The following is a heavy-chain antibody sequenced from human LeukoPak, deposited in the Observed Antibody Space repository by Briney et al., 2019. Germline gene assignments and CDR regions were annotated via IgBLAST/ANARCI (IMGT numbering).Heavy chain of an antibody. CDR1: GFTFSSYS. V-gene: IGHV3-21*01. D-gene: IGHD3-22*01. CDR2: ISSSSSYI. CDR3: ARDSRVVFINVWFDP. J-gene: IGHJ5*02. Sequence: GGSLRLSCAASGFTFSSYSMNWVRQAPGKGLEWVSSISSSSSYIYYADSVKGRFTISRDNAKNSLYLQMNSLRAEDTAVYYCARDSRVVFINVWFDPWGQGTLVTVSS.